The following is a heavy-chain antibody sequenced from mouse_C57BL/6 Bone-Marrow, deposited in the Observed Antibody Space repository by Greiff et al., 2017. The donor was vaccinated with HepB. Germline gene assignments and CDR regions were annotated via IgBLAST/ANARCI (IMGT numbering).Heavy chain of an antibody. CDR2: IDPENGDT. V-gene: IGHV14-4*01. D-gene: IGHD2-3*01. CDR3: TTDGYYVAY. J-gene: IGHJ3*01. CDR1: GFTIKDDY. Sequence: EVQLQESGAELVRPGASVKLSCTASGFTIKDDYMHWVKQRPEQGLEWIGWIDPENGDTEYASKFQGKATITADTSSNTAYLQLSSLTSEDTAVYYCTTDGYYVAYWGQGTLVTVSA.